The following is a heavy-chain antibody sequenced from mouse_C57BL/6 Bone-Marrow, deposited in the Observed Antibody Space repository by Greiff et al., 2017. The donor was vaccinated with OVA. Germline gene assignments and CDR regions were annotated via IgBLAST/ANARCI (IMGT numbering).Heavy chain of an antibody. CDR1: GFTFTDYY. Sequence: EVKLQESGGGLVQPGGSLSLSCAASGFTFTDYYMSWVRQPPGKALEWLGFIRNKANGYTTEYSASVKGRFTISRDNSQSILYLQMNALRAEDSATYYCARYKKGFAYWGQGTLVTVSA. CDR2: IRNKANGYTT. V-gene: IGHV7-3*01. J-gene: IGHJ3*01. CDR3: ARYKKGFAY.